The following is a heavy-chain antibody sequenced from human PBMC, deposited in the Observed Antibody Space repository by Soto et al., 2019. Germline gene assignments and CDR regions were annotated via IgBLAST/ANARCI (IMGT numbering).Heavy chain of an antibody. D-gene: IGHD3-22*01. CDR2: IYYSGST. V-gene: IGHV4-31*03. Sequence: SETLSLTCTVSGGSISSCGYYWSWIRQHPGKGLEWIGYIYYSGSTYYNPSLKSRVTISVDTSKNQFSLKLSSVTAADTAVYYCARESQYYDSSGYYTSYFDYWGQGTLVTVSS. CDR1: GGSISSCGYY. CDR3: ARESQYYDSSGYYTSYFDY. J-gene: IGHJ4*02.